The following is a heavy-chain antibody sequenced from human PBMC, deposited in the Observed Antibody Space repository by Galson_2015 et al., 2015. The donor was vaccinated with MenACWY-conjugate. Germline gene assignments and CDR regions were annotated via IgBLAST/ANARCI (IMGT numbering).Heavy chain of an antibody. D-gene: IGHD5-24*01. V-gene: IGHV1-69*06. CDR3: ARSRDGYNSGFDY. CDR2: IIPIFGTA. J-gene: IGHJ4*02. CDR1: GGTFSSYA. Sequence: SVKVSCKASGGTFSSYAISWVRQAPGQGLEWMGGIIPIFGTANYAQKFQGRVTITADKSTSTAYMELSSLRSEDTAEYYCARSRDGYNSGFDYWGQGTLVTVSS.